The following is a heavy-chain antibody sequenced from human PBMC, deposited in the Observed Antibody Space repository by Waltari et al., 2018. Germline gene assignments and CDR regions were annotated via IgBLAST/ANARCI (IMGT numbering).Heavy chain of an antibody. CDR1: GGTFSSYT. CDR2: IIPILGIA. CDR3: ARDHYDFVVTSELDY. J-gene: IGHJ4*02. Sequence: QVQLVQSGAEVKKPGSSVKVSCKASGGTFSSYTISWVRQAPGQGLEWRGRIIPILGIANYAQKFQGRVTITADKSTSTAYMELSSLRSEDTAVYYCARDHYDFVVTSELDYWGQGTLVTVSS. D-gene: IGHD3-3*01. V-gene: IGHV1-69*08.